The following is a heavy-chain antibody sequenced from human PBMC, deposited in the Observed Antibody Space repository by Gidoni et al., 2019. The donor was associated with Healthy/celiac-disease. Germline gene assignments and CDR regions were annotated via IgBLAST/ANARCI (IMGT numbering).Heavy chain of an antibody. J-gene: IGHJ4*02. CDR2: ISYDGSNK. V-gene: IGHV3-30*18. CDR3: AKEGYSSSWNDY. D-gene: IGHD6-13*01. CDR1: GCTFSSYG. Sequence: QVQLVESGGGAVQRGRSLRLSCAAAGCTFSSYGMHWVRQAPGKGLGWVAVISYDGSNKYYADSVKGLFTISRDNSKNTLYLQMNSLRAEDTAVYYCAKEGYSSSWNDYWGQGTLVTVSS.